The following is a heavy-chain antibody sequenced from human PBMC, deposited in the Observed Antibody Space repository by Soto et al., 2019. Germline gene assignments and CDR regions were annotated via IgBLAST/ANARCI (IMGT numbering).Heavy chain of an antibody. CDR3: ARSPYADALDI. D-gene: IGHD2-2*01. CDR2: IFHSGTT. V-gene: IGHV4-28*01. J-gene: IGHJ3*02. Sequence: QVQLQESGPGLVKPSDTLSLTCAVSGYSITNVNWWAWIRQPPGKGLEWIGYIFHSGTTHYNPSLKSRVTMSVDTSKNQFSLKVDSLTAEDTAVYYCARSPYADALDIWGEGTMFTVSS. CDR1: GYSITNVNW.